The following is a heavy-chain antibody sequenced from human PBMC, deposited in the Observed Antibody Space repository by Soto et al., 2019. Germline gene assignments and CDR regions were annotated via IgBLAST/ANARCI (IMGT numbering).Heavy chain of an antibody. D-gene: IGHD1-1*01. Sequence: QVQLVQSGAEVRKPGASVKVSCKAPRYIFTAYFMHWVRQAPGQGLEWKGWINPNNGATHYGLSFQGRVTMTRDTSISTAYMELSSLRSDDTAVYYCASHDPGARFDPWGQGTLVIVSS. CDR1: RYIFTAYF. CDR3: ASHDPGARFDP. CDR2: INPNNGAT. J-gene: IGHJ5*02. V-gene: IGHV1-2*02.